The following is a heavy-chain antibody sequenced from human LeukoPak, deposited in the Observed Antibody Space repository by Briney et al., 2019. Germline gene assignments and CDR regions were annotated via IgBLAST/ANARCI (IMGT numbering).Heavy chain of an antibody. CDR3: AKDINSYGTPYFDY. CDR2: ISYDGSNK. D-gene: IGHD5-18*01. J-gene: IGHJ4*02. V-gene: IGHV3-30*18. Sequence: GGSLRLSCAASGFIFSSYAMSWVRQAPGKGLEWVAVISYDGSNKYYADSVKGRFTISRDNSKNTLYLQMNSLRAEDTAVYYCAKDINSYGTPYFDYWGQGTLVTVSS. CDR1: GFIFSSYA.